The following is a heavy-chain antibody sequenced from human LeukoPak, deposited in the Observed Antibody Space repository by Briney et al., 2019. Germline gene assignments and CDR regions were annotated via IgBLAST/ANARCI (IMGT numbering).Heavy chain of an antibody. CDR3: ARAVDTAMAGLDTFDY. CDR1: GYTFTSYG. Sequence: ASVKVSCKASGYTFTSYGISWVRQAPGQGLEWMGWINPNSGGTNYAQKFQGRVTMTRDTSISTAYMELSRLRSDDTAVYYCARAVDTAMAGLDTFDYWGQGTLVTVSS. J-gene: IGHJ4*02. V-gene: IGHV1-2*02. D-gene: IGHD5-18*01. CDR2: INPNSGGT.